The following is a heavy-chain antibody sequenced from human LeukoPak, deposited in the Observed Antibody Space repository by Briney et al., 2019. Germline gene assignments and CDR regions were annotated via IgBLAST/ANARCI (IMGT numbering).Heavy chain of an antibody. CDR2: ISSNGGST. J-gene: IGHJ4*02. CDR1: GFTLSNYA. V-gene: IGHV3-64*01. Sequence: GGSLRLSCAASGFTLSNYAMHWVRQTPGKGLEYVSAISSNGGSTYYANSVKGRFTISRDNSKNTLYLQMGSLRAEDMAVYYCARPDCSSTSCYTIDYWGQGTLVTASS. CDR3: ARPDCSSTSCYTIDY. D-gene: IGHD2-2*02.